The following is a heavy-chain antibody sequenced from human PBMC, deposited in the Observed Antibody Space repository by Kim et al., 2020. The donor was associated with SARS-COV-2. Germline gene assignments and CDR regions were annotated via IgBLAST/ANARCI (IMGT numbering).Heavy chain of an antibody. Sequence: YAHPSLQSRVTISVDTSKNQFSLKLSSVTAADTAVYYCARRGYSYGLFDYWGQGTLVTVSS. V-gene: IGHV4-39*01. J-gene: IGHJ4*02. D-gene: IGHD5-18*01. CDR3: ARRGYSYGLFDY.